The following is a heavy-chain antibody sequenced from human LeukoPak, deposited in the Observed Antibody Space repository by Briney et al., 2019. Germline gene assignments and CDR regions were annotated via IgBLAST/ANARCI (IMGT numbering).Heavy chain of an antibody. CDR2: ISYDGSNK. CDR1: GFTFSSYA. J-gene: IGHJ4*02. D-gene: IGHD7-27*01. CDR3: AKEPGAEGDY. V-gene: IGHV3-30-3*01. Sequence: GGSLRLSCAASGFTFSSYAMHWVRQAPGKGLEWVAVISYDGSNKYYADSVKGRFTISRDNSKNTLYLQMNSLRAEDTALYYCAKEPGAEGDYWGQGTLVTVSS.